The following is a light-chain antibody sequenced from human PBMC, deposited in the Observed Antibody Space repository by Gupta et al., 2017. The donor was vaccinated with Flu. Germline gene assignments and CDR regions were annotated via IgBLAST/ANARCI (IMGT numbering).Light chain of an antibody. CDR1: QSVSSN. V-gene: IGKV3-15*01. Sequence: EIVMTQSPATLSVSQGERATLSCSASQSVSSNLAWYQQKPGQAPRLLIYGASTRATGIPARFSGSGSWTEFTLTISSLQSEDFAVYYCQQYNNWPMYTFGQGTKLEIK. CDR3: QQYNNWPMYT. CDR2: GAS. J-gene: IGKJ2*01.